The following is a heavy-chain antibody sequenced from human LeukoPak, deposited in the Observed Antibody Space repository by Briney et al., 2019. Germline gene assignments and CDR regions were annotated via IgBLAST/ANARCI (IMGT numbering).Heavy chain of an antibody. D-gene: IGHD1-26*01. V-gene: IGHV3-66*01. J-gene: IGHJ4*02. CDR1: GFTVSSNY. CDR2: IYSGGST. Sequence: PGGSQRLACAASGFTVSSNYMSWVRQAPGKGLEWVSVIYSGGSTYYADSVKGRFTISRDNSKNPLYLQMNSLRAEDTAVYYCARDREGLDYWGQGTLVTVSS. CDR3: ARDREGLDY.